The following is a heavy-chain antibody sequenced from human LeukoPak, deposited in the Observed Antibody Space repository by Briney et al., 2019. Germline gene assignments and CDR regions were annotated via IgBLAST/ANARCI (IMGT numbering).Heavy chain of an antibody. D-gene: IGHD3-10*01. CDR3: VRQRGASGTINHFDP. CDR2: IYPDDSDT. Sequence: GESLRISCKTSGYSFTTYWIGWVRQMPGTGLEWVGAIYPDDSDTRYSPSFQGQVVISADRSIRTAYLQWNTLKTSDTAMYYCVRQRGASGTINHFDPWGQGTLVTVSS. J-gene: IGHJ5*02. CDR1: GYSFTTYW. V-gene: IGHV5-51*01.